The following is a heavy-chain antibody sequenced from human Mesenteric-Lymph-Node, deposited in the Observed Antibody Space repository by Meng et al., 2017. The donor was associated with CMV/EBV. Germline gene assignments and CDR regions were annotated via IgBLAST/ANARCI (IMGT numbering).Heavy chain of an antibody. CDR1: PFTAYY. Sequence: PFTAYYMNWVRQAPGQGLEWMGRINPSSGGTNYALKFQGRVSMTRDTSISTVYMELGSLRSDDTAVYFCAREYCTTISCSYYFDYWGQGSLVTVSS. CDR3: AREYCTTISCSYYFDY. D-gene: IGHD2-2*01. CDR2: INPSSGGT. V-gene: IGHV1-2*06. J-gene: IGHJ4*02.